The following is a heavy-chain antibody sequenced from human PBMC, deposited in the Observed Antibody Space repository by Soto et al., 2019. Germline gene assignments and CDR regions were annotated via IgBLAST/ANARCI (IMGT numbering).Heavy chain of an antibody. D-gene: IGHD3-3*01. Sequence: PSETLSLTFDVAGESLSHDHWWTWVRRFPGEGLQGIGEIFHSGSTNFNPPLKNRVTISVDTANSRFSLMRTSVTAADTAVYYCTRSDFLSGLDTWRQGIQVTIST. CDR3: TRSDFLSGLDT. V-gene: IGHV4-4*02. J-gene: IGHJ4*02. CDR2: IFHSGST. CDR1: GESLSHDHW.